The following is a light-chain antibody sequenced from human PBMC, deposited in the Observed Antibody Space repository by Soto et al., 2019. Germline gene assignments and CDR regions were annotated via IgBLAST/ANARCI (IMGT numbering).Light chain of an antibody. CDR2: GNN. CDR3: ATWDDSLDVHV. CDR1: SSNIGINT. J-gene: IGLJ1*01. Sequence: QSVLTQPPSASGTPGQTITICCSGGSSNIGINTVSWYEHLPGTAPRLLIYGNNQRPSGVPDRFSGSKSGTSASLAISGLQSEDEAHYYCATWDDSLDVHVFGTGTKLTVL. V-gene: IGLV1-44*01.